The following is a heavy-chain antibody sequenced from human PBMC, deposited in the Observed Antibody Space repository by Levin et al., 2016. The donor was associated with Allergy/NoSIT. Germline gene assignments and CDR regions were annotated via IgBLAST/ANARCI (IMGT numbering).Heavy chain of an antibody. D-gene: IGHD3-10*01. J-gene: IGHJ6*02. CDR2: ISGSGGST. V-gene: IGHV3-23*01. CDR3: ASGILLWFGELSGMDV. CDR1: GFTFSSYA. Sequence: GESLKISCAASGFTFSSYAMSWVRQAPGKGLEWVSAISGSGGSTYYADSVKGRFTISRDNAKNTLYLQMNSLRAEDTAVYYCASGILLWFGELSGMDVWGQGTTVTVSS.